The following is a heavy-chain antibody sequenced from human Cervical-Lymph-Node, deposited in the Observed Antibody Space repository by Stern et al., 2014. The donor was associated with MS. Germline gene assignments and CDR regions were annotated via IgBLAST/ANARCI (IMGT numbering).Heavy chain of an antibody. CDR3: ARDGGAYYDSSGYYQNWFDP. V-gene: IGHV1-69*01. CDR1: GGTFSSYA. D-gene: IGHD3-22*01. J-gene: IGHJ5*02. Sequence: QLVQSGAEVKKPGSSGKVYCKASGGTFSSYAISWVRQAPGQGLEWMGGNIPIFGTGNYAQKFQGSFTITADESTGTAYMELSSLRSEDTAVYYCARDGGAYYDSSGYYQNWFDPWGQGTLVTVSS. CDR2: NIPIFGTG.